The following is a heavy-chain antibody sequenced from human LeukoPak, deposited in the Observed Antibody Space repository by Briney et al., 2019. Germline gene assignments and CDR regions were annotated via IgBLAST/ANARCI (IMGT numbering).Heavy chain of an antibody. CDR1: GGSFSGYY. CDR3: ARVRGDYYDSSGYLTWFDP. D-gene: IGHD3-22*01. Sequence: PSETLSLTCAVYGGSFSGYYWSGIRQPPGKGLEWIGEINHSGSTNYNPSLKSRVTISVDTSKNQFSLKLSSVTAADTAVYYCARVRGDYYDSSGYLTWFDPWGQGTLVTVSS. J-gene: IGHJ5*02. CDR2: INHSGST. V-gene: IGHV4-34*01.